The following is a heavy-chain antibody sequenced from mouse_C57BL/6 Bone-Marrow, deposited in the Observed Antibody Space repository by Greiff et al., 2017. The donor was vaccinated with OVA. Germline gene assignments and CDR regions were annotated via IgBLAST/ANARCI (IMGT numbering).Heavy chain of an antibody. CDR1: GFTFSSYA. D-gene: IGHD2-2*01. CDR3: ARENYGYCSAY. V-gene: IGHV5-4*01. CDR2: LSDGGSYT. J-gene: IGHJ3*01. Sequence: EVQLQESGGGLVKPGGSLKLSCAASGFTFSSYAMSWVRQSPEKRLEWVATLSDGGSYTYYPETVKGRFTISRDNAKTHLYLQRSHLKSMDTAMYYCARENYGYCSAYWGQGTLVTVSA.